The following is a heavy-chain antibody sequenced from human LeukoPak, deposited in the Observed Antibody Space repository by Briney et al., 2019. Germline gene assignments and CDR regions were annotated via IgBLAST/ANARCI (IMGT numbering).Heavy chain of an antibody. D-gene: IGHD2-2*01. Sequence: KPSETLSLTCTVSGGSISSYYWSWIRQPPGKGLEWIGEINHSGSTNYNPSLKSRVTISVDTSKNQFSLKLSSVTAADTAVYYCARDRAPYCSSTSCYQGHDYWGQGTLVTVSS. J-gene: IGHJ4*02. CDR1: GGSISSYY. CDR2: INHSGST. V-gene: IGHV4-34*01. CDR3: ARDRAPYCSSTSCYQGHDY.